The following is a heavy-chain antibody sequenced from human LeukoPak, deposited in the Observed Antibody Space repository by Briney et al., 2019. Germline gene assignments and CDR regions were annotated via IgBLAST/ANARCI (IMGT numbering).Heavy chain of an antibody. J-gene: IGHJ5*02. V-gene: IGHV1-46*01. CDR2: INPSGGST. D-gene: IGHD2-15*01. CDR3: ARDGIYCSGACCYLNWFDP. Sequence: AASVKVSCKASGYTFTSYYMHWVRQAPGQGLEWMGMINPSGGSTSYAQKFQGRVTMTRGTSTSTVYMELSSLRSEDTAVYYCARDGIYCSGACCYLNWFDPWGQGTLVTVSS. CDR1: GYTFTSYY.